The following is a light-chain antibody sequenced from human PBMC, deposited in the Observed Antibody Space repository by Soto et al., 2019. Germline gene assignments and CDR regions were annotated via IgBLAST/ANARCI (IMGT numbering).Light chain of an antibody. CDR2: KAS. V-gene: IGKV1-5*03. CDR1: QSISSW. Sequence: DLQMTQSPSTLSASVGDRVTITCRASQSISSWLAWYQQKPGQAHKLLIYKASSLESGVPSRFSGSGSGTEFTLTISSVQPDDFATYYCQHYNSSPWTCGQGTKVEIK. J-gene: IGKJ1*01. CDR3: QHYNSSPWT.